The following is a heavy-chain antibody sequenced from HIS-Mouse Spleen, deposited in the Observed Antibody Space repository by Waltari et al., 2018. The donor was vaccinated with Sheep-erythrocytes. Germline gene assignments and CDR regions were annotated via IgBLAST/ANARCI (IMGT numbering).Heavy chain of an antibody. J-gene: IGHJ4*02. D-gene: IGHD5-18*01. V-gene: IGHV4-39*01. Sequence: QLQLQESGPGLVKPSETLSLTCTVSGGSISSSSYYWGWIRQPPGKGLEWIGSIYYSGSTYDNPSRKSRVTISVDTSKNQFSLKLSSVTAADTAVYYCARHKDTAMVHFDYWGQGTLVTVSS. CDR2: IYYSGST. CDR3: ARHKDTAMVHFDY. CDR1: GGSISSSSYY.